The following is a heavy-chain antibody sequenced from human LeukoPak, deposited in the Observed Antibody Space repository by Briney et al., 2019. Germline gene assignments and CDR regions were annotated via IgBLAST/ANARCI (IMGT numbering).Heavy chain of an antibody. CDR2: IIPIFGTA. Sequence: SVKVSCKASGGTFSSYAISWVRQAPGQGLEWMGRIIPIFGTANYAQKFQGRVTITTDESTSTAYMELSSLRSEDTAVYYCARVGYSYGYYFDYWGQGTLVTVSS. CDR1: GGTFSSYA. J-gene: IGHJ4*02. CDR3: ARVGYSYGYYFDY. V-gene: IGHV1-69*05. D-gene: IGHD5-18*01.